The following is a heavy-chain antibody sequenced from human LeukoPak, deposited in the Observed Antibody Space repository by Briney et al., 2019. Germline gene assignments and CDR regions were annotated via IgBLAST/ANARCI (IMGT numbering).Heavy chain of an antibody. Sequence: PSETLSFTCSVSDGSINSYYWSWIRQPPGKGLEWIGYIHSSGATHYNPSLKSRVTTSLDTSKNQFPLKLSSVTAADTAVYYCARLGSYSDHWGQGTLVTVSS. CDR3: ARLGSYSDH. J-gene: IGHJ5*02. CDR2: IHSSGAT. CDR1: DGSINSYY. V-gene: IGHV4-4*09. D-gene: IGHD1-26*01.